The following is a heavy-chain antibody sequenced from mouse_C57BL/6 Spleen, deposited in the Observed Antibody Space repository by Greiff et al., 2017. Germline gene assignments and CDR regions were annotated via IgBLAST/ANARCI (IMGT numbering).Heavy chain of an antibody. D-gene: IGHD2-4*01. CDR1: GYAFSSSW. V-gene: IGHV1-82*01. CDR3: AYYDYDPFAY. J-gene: IGHJ3*01. CDR2: IYPGDGDT. Sequence: QVQLQQSGPELVKPGASVKISCKASGYAFSSSWMNWVKQRPGKGLEWIGRIYPGDGDTNYNGKFKGKATLTADKSSSTAYMPLSSLTSEDSAVYFCAYYDYDPFAYWGQGTLVTVSA.